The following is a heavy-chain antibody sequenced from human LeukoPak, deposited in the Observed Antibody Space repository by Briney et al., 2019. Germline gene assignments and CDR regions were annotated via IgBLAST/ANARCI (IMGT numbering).Heavy chain of an antibody. D-gene: IGHD2-2*01. CDR3: TTDSYCSTTTCYASSNYYYGLDA. CDR2: IYRKADGGTT. J-gene: IGHJ6*02. CDR1: GFTFSNAW. Sequence: PGGSLRLTCAASGFTFSNAWMTWVRQAPGKGLEWVGRIYRKADGGTTDYAAPVKGRFTISRDDSKNTLYLQMNSLKTEDTAVYYCTTDSYCSTTTCYASSNYYYGLDAWGQGTSVTVSS. V-gene: IGHV3-15*05.